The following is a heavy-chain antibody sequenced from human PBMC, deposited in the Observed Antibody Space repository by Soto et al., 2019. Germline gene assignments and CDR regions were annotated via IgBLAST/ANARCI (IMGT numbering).Heavy chain of an antibody. CDR2: IKEDGSVK. CDR3: ARDCACIYSSADY. D-gene: IGHD2-15*01. V-gene: IGHV3-7*01. Sequence: EVQLVESGXGXXXXXXXXRLSCTASGFTFSEYWMTWVRQAPGKGLECVANIKEDGSVKYYVDSVKGRFTISRDNAKTSLYLQMDSLRDEDTAIYYCARDCACIYSSADYWGQGAVVTVSS. J-gene: IGHJ4*02. CDR1: GFTFSEYW.